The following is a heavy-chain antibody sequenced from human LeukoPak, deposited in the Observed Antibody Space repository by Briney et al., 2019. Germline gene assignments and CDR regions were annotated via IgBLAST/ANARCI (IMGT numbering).Heavy chain of an antibody. D-gene: IGHD2-2*01. CDR2: ISYDGSNK. Sequence: PGGSLRLSCAASGFTFSSYAMHWVRQAPGKGLEWVAVISYDGSNKYYADSVKGRFTISRDNSKNTLYLQMNSLRAEDTAVYYCARDVTAVTGYWGQGTLVTVSS. V-gene: IGHV3-30-3*01. J-gene: IGHJ4*02. CDR3: ARDVTAVTGY. CDR1: GFTFSSYA.